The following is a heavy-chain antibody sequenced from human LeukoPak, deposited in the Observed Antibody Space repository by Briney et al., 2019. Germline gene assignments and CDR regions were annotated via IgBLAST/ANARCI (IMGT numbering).Heavy chain of an antibody. Sequence: PGGSLRLSCAASGFTFNNYAMSWVRQAPGKGLEWVAAISGNGGRTYYRDSVKGRFTISRDNPKNTLYLLMNSLSAEDTALYYCAKEQTSLGYFDYWGQGTLVTVSS. J-gene: IGHJ4*02. CDR2: ISGNGGRT. V-gene: IGHV3-23*01. CDR3: AKEQTSLGYFDY. CDR1: GFTFNNYA. D-gene: IGHD3-16*01.